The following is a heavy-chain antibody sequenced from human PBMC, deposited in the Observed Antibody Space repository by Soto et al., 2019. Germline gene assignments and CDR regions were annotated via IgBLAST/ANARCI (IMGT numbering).Heavy chain of an antibody. D-gene: IGHD3-22*01. Sequence: QVQLQESGPGLVKPSQTLSLTCTVSGGFISSGGYYWTWIRQHPGKGLEWIGDIYYSGSTYYNPSLKSRITISVDTSKNQSSLKRSSVTAADTAVYYCARGTHDRSGYYLPFDYWGQGTLVTVSS. J-gene: IGHJ4*02. V-gene: IGHV4-31*03. CDR3: ARGTHDRSGYYLPFDY. CDR1: GGFISSGGYY. CDR2: IYYSGST.